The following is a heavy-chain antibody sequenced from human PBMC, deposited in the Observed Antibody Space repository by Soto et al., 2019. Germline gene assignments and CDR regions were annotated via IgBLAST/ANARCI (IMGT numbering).Heavy chain of an antibody. CDR2: ISGSGGST. J-gene: IGHJ4*02. Sequence: GGSLRLSCAASGFTFSSYAMSWVRQAPGKGLEWVSAISGSGGSTYYADSVKGRLTISRDNSKNTLYLQMNSLRAEDTAVYYCAKYPLGVVAASWFDYWGQGTLVTVSS. CDR1: GFTFSSYA. V-gene: IGHV3-23*01. CDR3: AKYPLGVVAASWFDY. D-gene: IGHD2-15*01.